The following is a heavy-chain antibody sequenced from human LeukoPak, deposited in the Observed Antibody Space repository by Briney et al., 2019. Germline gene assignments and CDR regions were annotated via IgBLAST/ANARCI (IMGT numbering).Heavy chain of an antibody. CDR1: GFTFDDYA. V-gene: IGHV3-43D*03. CDR2: ISWDGGST. Sequence: GGSLRLSCAASGFTFDDYAMHWVRQAPGKGLEWVSLISWDGGSTYYADSVKGRFTISRDNIKNSPYLQMNSLRAEDTALYYCAKDRADSGCYSYFGYWGQGTLVTVSS. CDR3: AKDRADSGCYSYFGY. J-gene: IGHJ4*02. D-gene: IGHD1-26*01.